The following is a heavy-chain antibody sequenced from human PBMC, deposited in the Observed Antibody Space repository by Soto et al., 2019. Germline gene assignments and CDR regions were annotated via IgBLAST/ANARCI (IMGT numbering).Heavy chain of an antibody. V-gene: IGHV3-53*04. CDR3: ARDISDSDYIRSKLGKGCDI. Sequence: EVQLVESGGGLVQPGGSLRLSCAASGFTFSSNSMSWVRQAPGKGLEWGTVLYSDDKTYYADSVKGRFTISRHNSKNTMYLQMNSLRDEDTALYYCARDISDSDYIRSKLGKGCDIWGQWTVVTVAS. CDR1: GFTFSSNS. CDR2: LYSDDKT. J-gene: IGHJ3*02. D-gene: IGHD3-16*01.